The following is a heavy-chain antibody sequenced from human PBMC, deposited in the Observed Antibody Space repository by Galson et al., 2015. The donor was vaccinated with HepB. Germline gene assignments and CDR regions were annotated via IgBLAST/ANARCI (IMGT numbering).Heavy chain of an antibody. CDR2: IIPIFGTA. D-gene: IGHD6-13*01. J-gene: IGHJ5*02. Sequence: SVKVSCKASGGTFSSFAITWVRQAPGQGLEWMGGIIPIFGTANYAQKLQGRVTITADESTGTAYMELSSLRSEDTAVYYCARGSSSWENWFDPWGQGTLVTVSS. V-gene: IGHV1-69*13. CDR1: GGTFSSFA. CDR3: ARGSSSWENWFDP.